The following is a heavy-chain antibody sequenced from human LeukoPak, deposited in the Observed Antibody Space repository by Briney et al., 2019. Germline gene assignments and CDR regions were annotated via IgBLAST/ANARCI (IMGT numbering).Heavy chain of an antibody. CDR3: ARQGTYYDSSGYYYV. Sequence: ASVKVSFKASGYTFTGYYMHWVRQAPGQGLEWMGWINPNSGGTNYAQKFQGRVTMTRDTSISTAYMELSRLRSDDTAVYYCARQGTYYDSSGYYYVWGQGTLVTVSS. CDR2: INPNSGGT. CDR1: GYTFTGYY. V-gene: IGHV1-2*02. D-gene: IGHD3-22*01. J-gene: IGHJ4*02.